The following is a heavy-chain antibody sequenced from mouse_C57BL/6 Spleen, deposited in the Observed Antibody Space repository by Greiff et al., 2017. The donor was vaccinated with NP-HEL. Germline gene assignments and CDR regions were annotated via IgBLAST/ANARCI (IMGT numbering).Heavy chain of an antibody. J-gene: IGHJ4*01. D-gene: IGHD2-2*01. CDR2: IDPSDSYT. CDR3: ARRAGYDDSYAMDY. Sequence: QVQLQQPGAELVMPGASVKLSCKASGYTFTSYWMHWVKQRPGQGLEWIGEIDPSDSYTNYNQKFKGKSTLTVDKSSSTAYMQLSSLTSEDSAVYYCARRAGYDDSYAMDYWGQGTSVTVSS. CDR1: GYTFTSYW. V-gene: IGHV1-69*01.